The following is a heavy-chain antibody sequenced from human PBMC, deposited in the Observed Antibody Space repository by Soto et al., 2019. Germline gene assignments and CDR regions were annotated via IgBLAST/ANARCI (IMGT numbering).Heavy chain of an antibody. CDR2: IYPGDSDT. V-gene: IGHV5-51*01. J-gene: IGHJ5*02. CDR1: GYSFSNYW. CDR3: ARGGASGRYPTLQRYNWFDP. D-gene: IGHD1-26*01. Sequence: GESLKISCKGSGYSFSNYWIGWVRQMPGEGLEWMGIIYPGDSDTKYSPSFQGQVTISADKSISTAYLQWSSLKASDTAIYYCARGGASGRYPTLQRYNWFDPWGQGTLVTVSS.